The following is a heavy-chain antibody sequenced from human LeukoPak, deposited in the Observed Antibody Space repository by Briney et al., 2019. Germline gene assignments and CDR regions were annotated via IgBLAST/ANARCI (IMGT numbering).Heavy chain of an antibody. CDR1: GGSFNGYY. Sequence: PSETLSLTCAVYGGSFNGYYWSWIRQPLGKGLEWIGEINHSGSTNYNPSLKSRGTISVDRYKNQFSLKLSSVTAADTAVYYCARNQRWFDPWGQGTLVTVSS. CDR3: ARNQRWFDP. V-gene: IGHV4-34*01. CDR2: INHSGST. D-gene: IGHD2-2*01. J-gene: IGHJ5*02.